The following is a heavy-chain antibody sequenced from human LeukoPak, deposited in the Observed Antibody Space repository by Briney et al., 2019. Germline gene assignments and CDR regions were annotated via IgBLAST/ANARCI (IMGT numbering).Heavy chain of an antibody. V-gene: IGHV4-59*01. CDR1: GGSISSYY. D-gene: IGHD3-16*02. CDR3: ARGLGYYDYVWGSYRPPYYFDY. J-gene: IGHJ4*02. CDR2: IYYSGST. Sequence: SETLSLTCTVSGGSISSYYWSWLRQPPGKGLEWIGYIYYSGSTNYNPSLKSRATISVDTSKNQFSLKLSSVTAADTAVYYCARGLGYYDYVWGSYRPPYYFDYWGQGTLVTVSS.